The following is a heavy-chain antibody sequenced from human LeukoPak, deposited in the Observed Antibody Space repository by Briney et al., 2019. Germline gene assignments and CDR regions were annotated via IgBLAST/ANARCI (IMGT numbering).Heavy chain of an antibody. D-gene: IGHD2-15*01. CDR1: GGSISSYY. CDR2: IYYSGST. CDR3: ARARSAVVAARYYYYYYMDV. Sequence: SETLSLTCTVSGGSISSYYWSWIRQPPGKGLEWIGYIYYSGSTNYNPSLKSRVTISVDTSKNQFSLKLSSVTAADTAVYYCARARSAVVAARYYYYYYMDVWGKGTTVTISS. J-gene: IGHJ6*03. V-gene: IGHV4-59*01.